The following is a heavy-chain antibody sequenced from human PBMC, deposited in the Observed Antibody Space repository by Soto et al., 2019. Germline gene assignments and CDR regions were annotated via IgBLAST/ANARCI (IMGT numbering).Heavy chain of an antibody. J-gene: IGHJ4*02. CDR1: GYTFTGYY. Sequence: GASVKVSCKASGYTFTGYYMHWVRQAPGQGLEWMGWINPNSGGTNYAQKFQGRVTMTRDTSISTAYMELSRLRSDDTAVYYCARGKVYYDSSGSFDYWGQGXLVTVSS. V-gene: IGHV1-2*02. D-gene: IGHD3-22*01. CDR2: INPNSGGT. CDR3: ARGKVYYDSSGSFDY.